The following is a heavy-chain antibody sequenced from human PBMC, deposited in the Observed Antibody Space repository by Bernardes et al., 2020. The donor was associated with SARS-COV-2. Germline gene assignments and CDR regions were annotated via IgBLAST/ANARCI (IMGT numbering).Heavy chain of an antibody. CDR1: GFTFSSSG. CDR3: AKDFYASTGYYYGMDV. CDR2: ISGSGGST. Sequence: GGSLRLSCAASGFTFSSSGMSWVRQAPGKGLAWVSGISGSGGSTYYADSVKGRFTISRDNSKNTLYLQMNSLRAEDTAVYYCAKDFYASTGYYYGMDVWGQGTTVTGSS. J-gene: IGHJ6*02. V-gene: IGHV3-23*01. D-gene: IGHD1-1*01.